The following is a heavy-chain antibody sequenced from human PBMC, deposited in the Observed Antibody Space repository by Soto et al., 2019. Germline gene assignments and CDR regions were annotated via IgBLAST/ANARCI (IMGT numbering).Heavy chain of an antibody. CDR2: ISAYNGDT. D-gene: IGHD4-17*01. Sequence: QVQLEQSGVEAKKPGASVRVACKTSASIFTRYGFSWVRQAPGQGLEWMGWISAYNGDTKYAQNFQGRVTMTTDTSTRTAYMELRTLRIDDTAVYYCTSDYGDENSWGQGTLVTVSS. J-gene: IGHJ4*02. CDR3: TSDYGDENS. CDR1: ASIFTRYG. V-gene: IGHV1-18*01.